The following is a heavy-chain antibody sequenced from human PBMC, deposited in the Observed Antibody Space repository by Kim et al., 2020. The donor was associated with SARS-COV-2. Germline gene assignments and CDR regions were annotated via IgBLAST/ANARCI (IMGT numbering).Heavy chain of an antibody. D-gene: IGHD2-21*02. CDR1: GFTFSGYA. Sequence: GGSLRLSCAASGFTFSGYAMSWVRQAPGKGLEWVSGISGSAGSTHYADSVKGRFTISRDNSKNTLYLQMNSLRAEDTAAYYCAKPYCGTDCYSANFFYYAMDVWGQGTTVTVSS. V-gene: IGHV3-23*01. CDR2: ISGSAGST. CDR3: AKPYCGTDCYSANFFYYAMDV. J-gene: IGHJ6*02.